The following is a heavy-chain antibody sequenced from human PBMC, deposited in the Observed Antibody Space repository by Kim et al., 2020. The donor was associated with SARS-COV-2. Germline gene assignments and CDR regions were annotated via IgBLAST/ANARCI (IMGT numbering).Heavy chain of an antibody. CDR3: ARSYSGYDPHFDY. D-gene: IGHD5-12*01. J-gene: IGHJ4*02. CDR1: GFTVSSNY. Sequence: GGSLRLSCAASGFTVSSNYMSWVRQAPGKGLEWVSVIYSGGSTYYADSVKGRFTISRDNSKNTLYLQMNSLRAEDTAVYYCARSYSGYDPHFDYWGQGTLVTVSS. CDR2: IYSGGST. V-gene: IGHV3-53*01.